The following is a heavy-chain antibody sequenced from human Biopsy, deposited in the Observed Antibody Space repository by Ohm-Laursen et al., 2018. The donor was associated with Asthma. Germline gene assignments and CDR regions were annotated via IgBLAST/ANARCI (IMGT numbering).Heavy chain of an antibody. CDR2: IHNSGNT. J-gene: IGHJ5*02. CDR3: ARGQGRGIQLWSLDP. D-gene: IGHD5-18*01. CDR1: GGSISSDY. Sequence: TLSLTCTVSGGSISSDYWSWLRQSPGKGLEWIGYIHNSGNTNYNPSPKSRVTISLDTSKNHFSLRLSFVTAADTAVYFCARGQGRGIQLWSLDPWGQGILVTVSS. V-gene: IGHV4-59*01.